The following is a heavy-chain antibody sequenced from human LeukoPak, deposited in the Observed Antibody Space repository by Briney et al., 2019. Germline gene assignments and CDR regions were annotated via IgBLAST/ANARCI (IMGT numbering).Heavy chain of an antibody. CDR2: IYYSGST. D-gene: IGHD5-18*01. CDR3: ARLFFSQLWLRANWFDP. Sequence: SETLSLTCTVSGGSISSSSYYWGWIRQPPGKGLEWIGSIYYSGSTYYNPSLKSRVTISVDTSKNQFSLKLSSVTAADTAVYYCARLFFSQLWLRANWFDPWGQGTLVTVSS. J-gene: IGHJ5*02. V-gene: IGHV4-39*01. CDR1: GGSISSSSYY.